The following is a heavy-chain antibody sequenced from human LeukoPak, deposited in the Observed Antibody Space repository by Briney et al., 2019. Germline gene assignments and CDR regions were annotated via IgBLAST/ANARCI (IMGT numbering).Heavy chain of an antibody. D-gene: IGHD3-22*01. Sequence: GGSLKISCKGSGYIFTNYWIGWVRQMPGKGLEWMGIFYPGDSDTRYSPSFQGQVTISADKSINTAYLQWNSLKASDTAMYYCARRMTSWLGAFDIWGQGTMVTVSS. V-gene: IGHV5-51*01. CDR2: FYPGDSDT. J-gene: IGHJ3*02. CDR1: GYIFTNYW. CDR3: ARRMTSWLGAFDI.